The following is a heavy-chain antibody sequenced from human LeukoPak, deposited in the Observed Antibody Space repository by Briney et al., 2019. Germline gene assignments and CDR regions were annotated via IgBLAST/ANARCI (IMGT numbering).Heavy chain of an antibody. Sequence: SGTLSLTCTVSGGSINHYYWSWIRQPPGKGLEWIGYSYYIESTNYNPSLKSRVTISVDTSKNQFSLKMSSVTAADTAMYFCATRPYYYGSGFHGMDVWGQGTTVTVSS. CDR1: GGSINHYY. V-gene: IGHV4-59*01. CDR3: ATRPYYYGSGFHGMDV. CDR2: SYYIEST. D-gene: IGHD3-10*01. J-gene: IGHJ6*02.